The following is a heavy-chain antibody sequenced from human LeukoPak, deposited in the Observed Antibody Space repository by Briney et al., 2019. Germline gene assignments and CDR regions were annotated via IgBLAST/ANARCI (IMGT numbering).Heavy chain of an antibody. D-gene: IGHD4-11*01. V-gene: IGHV3-7*01. J-gene: IGHJ4*02. CDR2: INEDGSEK. CDR1: GFTFSRYW. Sequence: GGSLRLSCAASGFTFSRYWMSWVRQAPGKGLEWVANINEDGSEKHHVDSVKGRFTISRGNAKNSLYLQMNSLRAEDTAVYYCARDNDYSSGYWGQGTLLTVSS. CDR3: ARDNDYSSGY.